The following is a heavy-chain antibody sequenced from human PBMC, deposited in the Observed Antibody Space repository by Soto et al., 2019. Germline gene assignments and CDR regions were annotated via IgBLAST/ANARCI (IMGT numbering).Heavy chain of an antibody. Sequence: PGGSLRLSCAASGFTFSSYEMNWVRQAPGKGLEWVSYISSSGSTIYYADSVKGRFTISRDNAKNSLYLQMNSLRAEDTAVYYCARAGFVSAYWYFDLWGRGTLVTVSS. J-gene: IGHJ2*01. CDR1: GFTFSSYE. CDR3: ARAGFVSAYWYFDL. V-gene: IGHV3-48*03. CDR2: ISSSGSTI.